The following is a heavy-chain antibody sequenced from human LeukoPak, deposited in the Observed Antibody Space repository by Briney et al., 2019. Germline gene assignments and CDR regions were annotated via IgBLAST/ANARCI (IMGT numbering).Heavy chain of an antibody. CDR1: GFTFSNYW. V-gene: IGHV3-7*03. CDR2: IKQDGSER. CDR3: ARGWSGFEY. J-gene: IGHJ4*02. Sequence: GGSLRLSCAASGFTFSNYWMSWVRQAPGKGLEWVANIKQDGSERNYVDSVKDRFTISRDNGKNSLYLQMISLRAEDTAVYYCARGWSGFEYWGQGTLVTVSS. D-gene: IGHD6-13*01.